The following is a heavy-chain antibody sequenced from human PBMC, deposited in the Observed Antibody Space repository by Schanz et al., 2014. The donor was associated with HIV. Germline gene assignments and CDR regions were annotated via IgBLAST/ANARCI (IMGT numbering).Heavy chain of an antibody. CDR3: AKDRNYYDSKYRGKGNYYYYYGMDV. J-gene: IGHJ6*02. D-gene: IGHD3-22*01. Sequence: GQLVESGGGLVQPGGSLRLSCAASGFTFSDFGMNWVRQAPGKGLEWVSVISYDGRNKLYADSVKGRFTISRDNSKNTMYLEVKRLRAEDTAVYFCAKDRNYYDSKYRGKGNYYYYYGMDVWGQGTTVIVSS. CDR1: GFTFSDFG. V-gene: IGHV3-30*18. CDR2: ISYDGRNK.